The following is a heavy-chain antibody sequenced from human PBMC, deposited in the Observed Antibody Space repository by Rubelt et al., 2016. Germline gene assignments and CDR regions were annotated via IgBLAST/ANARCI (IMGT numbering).Heavy chain of an antibody. Sequence: QLQLQESGPGLVKPSETLSLTCTVSGGSISSSSYYWGWIRQPPGKGLEWIGSIYYSGSTYYNPSLKSRVTISVDTSKNQCSLKLSSVTAADTAVYYCARGLGMVRGVRVWGQGTTVTVSS. CDR1: GGSISSSSYY. V-gene: IGHV4-39*01. CDR3: ARGLGMVRGVRV. D-gene: IGHD3-10*01. J-gene: IGHJ6*02. CDR2: IYYSGST.